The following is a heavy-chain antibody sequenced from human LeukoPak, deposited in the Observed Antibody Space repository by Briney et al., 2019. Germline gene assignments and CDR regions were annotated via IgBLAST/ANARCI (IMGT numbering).Heavy chain of an antibody. J-gene: IGHJ6*02. CDR2: INHSGST. V-gene: IGHV4-34*01. CDR1: GGSFSGYY. CDR3: ARGRYCSSTSCYRVGYYYYGMDV. Sequence: SETLSLTCAVYGGSFYGGSFSGYYWSWIRQPPEKGLEWIGEINHSGSTNYNPSFKSRVTMSVDRSKNQFSLKLSSVTAADTAVYYCARGRYCSSTSCYRVGYYYYGMDVWGQGTTVTVSS. D-gene: IGHD2-2*02.